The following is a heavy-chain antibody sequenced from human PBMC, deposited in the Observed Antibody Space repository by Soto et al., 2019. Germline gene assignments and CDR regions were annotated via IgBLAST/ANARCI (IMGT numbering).Heavy chain of an antibody. CDR2: IYHTGNA. CDR3: ARDFFDSSDYTTNWFDP. Sequence: SETLSLTYSVSGDSISNSRFYWAWIRQPPGEGLEWIGSIYHTGNAYYNPSLKSRVTISVDTSKNQFSLKLTSVTAADAALYYCARDFFDSSDYTTNWFDPWGQGTLVTVSS. CDR1: GDSISNSRFY. V-gene: IGHV4-39*01. D-gene: IGHD3-22*01. J-gene: IGHJ5*02.